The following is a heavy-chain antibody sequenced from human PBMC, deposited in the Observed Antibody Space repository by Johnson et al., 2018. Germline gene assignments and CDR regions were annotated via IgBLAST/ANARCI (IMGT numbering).Heavy chain of an antibody. CDR2: ISASGSKA. V-gene: IGHV3-23*04. Sequence: VQLVQSGGGLALPGGSLRLSCDASGFIFGSYAMTWVRQAPGKGLEWVSQISASGSKASYADSVRGRFTVSRDNTNSTLILQMNKLTAEDTAIYYCATGRYCSGYGYFQHWGQGTLVTVSS. J-gene: IGHJ1*01. CDR1: GFIFGSYA. CDR3: ATGRYCSGYGYFQH. D-gene: IGHD2-15*01.